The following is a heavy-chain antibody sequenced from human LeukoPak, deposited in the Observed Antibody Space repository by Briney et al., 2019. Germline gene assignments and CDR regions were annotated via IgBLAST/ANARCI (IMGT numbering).Heavy chain of an antibody. Sequence: PSETLSLTCTVSNGSINSYYGSWIRQPPGKGLEWIGNIYYTGSTIYNPSLQSRVTISLDTSQNQFSLKLTSVTPADTAVYYCAKTAKYYYGSETYYFFEYWGQGTLVTVSS. CDR1: NGSINSYY. D-gene: IGHD3-10*01. CDR2: IYYTGST. V-gene: IGHV4-59*01. J-gene: IGHJ4*02. CDR3: AKTAKYYYGSETYYFFEY.